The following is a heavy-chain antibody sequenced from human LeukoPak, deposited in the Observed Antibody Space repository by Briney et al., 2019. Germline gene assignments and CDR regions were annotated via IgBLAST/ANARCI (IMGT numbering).Heavy chain of an antibody. CDR2: INPSGGST. D-gene: IGHD1-1*01. V-gene: IGHV1-46*01. Sequence: ASVKVSCKASGYTFTSYYMHWVRQAPGQGLEWMGIINPSGGSTRYAQKFQGRVTMTRDTSTSTVYMELSSLRFEDTAMYYCARDPETGTYYYMDVWGKGTTVTVSS. CDR1: GYTFTSYY. J-gene: IGHJ6*03. CDR3: ARDPETGTYYYMDV.